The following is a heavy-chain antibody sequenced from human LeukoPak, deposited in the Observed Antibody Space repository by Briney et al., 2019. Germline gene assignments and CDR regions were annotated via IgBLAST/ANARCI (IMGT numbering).Heavy chain of an antibody. J-gene: IGHJ4*02. CDR1: GFTFSTYT. D-gene: IGHD1-1*01. CDR3: AKDRAGTPWAD. Sequence: GGSLRLSCAASGFTFSTYTMTWVRQAPGKGLECVSTINGRGGDTYYADSVKGRFTISRDTSRNTVYLQMNSLRAEDTAVYYCAKDRAGTPWADWGQGTLVTVSS. V-gene: IGHV3-23*01. CDR2: INGRGGDT.